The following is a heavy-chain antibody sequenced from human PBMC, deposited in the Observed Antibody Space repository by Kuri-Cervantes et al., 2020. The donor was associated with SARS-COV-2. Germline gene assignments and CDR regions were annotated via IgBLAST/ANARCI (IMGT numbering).Heavy chain of an antibody. J-gene: IGHJ1*01. Sequence: ETLSLTCAASGFTFSSYWMSWVRQAPGKGLEWVANIKQDGSEKYYVDSVKGRFTISRDNAKNSLYLQMNSLRAEDTAVYYCARGNKYLQHWGQGTLVTVSS. CDR3: ARGNKYLQH. CDR1: GFTFSSYW. CDR2: IKQDGSEK. D-gene: IGHD1/OR15-1a*01. V-gene: IGHV3-7*01.